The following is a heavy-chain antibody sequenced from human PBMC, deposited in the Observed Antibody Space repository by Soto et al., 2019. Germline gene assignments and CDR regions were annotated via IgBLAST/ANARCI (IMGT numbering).Heavy chain of an antibody. CDR3: TRNFVSGGYGMDV. V-gene: IGHV3-21*02. CDR1: GFTFSSYS. Sequence: EVQVVESGGGLVKPGGSLRLSCAASGFTFSSYSMNWVRQAPGKGLEWVSSFSTSGDFIYYADSVKGRFTISRDNAKKSLYLQMDSLRVEDTAVYYCTRNFVSGGYGMDVWGQGIAVIVSS. CDR2: FSTSGDFI. D-gene: IGHD1-26*01. J-gene: IGHJ6*02.